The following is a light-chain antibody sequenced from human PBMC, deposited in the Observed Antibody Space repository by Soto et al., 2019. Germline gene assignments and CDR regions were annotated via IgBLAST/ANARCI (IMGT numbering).Light chain of an antibody. CDR1: QSVSNK. J-gene: IGKJ1*01. V-gene: IGKV3-15*01. CDR3: QQYANWPKT. Sequence: EIGLTQSPATLSLSPGERATLSCRASQSVSNKLVWYQQKPGQAPRLLIYAASTRATGIPARFSGSGSETEFTLTISSLQSEDLAVYYCQQYANWPKTFGQGTKVAIK. CDR2: AAS.